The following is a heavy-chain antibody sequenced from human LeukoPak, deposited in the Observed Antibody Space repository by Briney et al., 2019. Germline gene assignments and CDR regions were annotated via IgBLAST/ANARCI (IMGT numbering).Heavy chain of an antibody. V-gene: IGHV4-39*07. CDR2: IYTSGST. D-gene: IGHD2-21*02. CDR1: GGSISISSYY. CDR3: ARLGDPYGMDV. J-gene: IGHJ6*02. Sequence: SETLSLTCTVSGGSISISSYYWGWIRQPPGKGLEWIGRIYTSGSTNYNPSLKSRVTMSVDTSKNQFSLKLSSVTAADTAVYYCARLGDPYGMDVWGQGTTVTVSS.